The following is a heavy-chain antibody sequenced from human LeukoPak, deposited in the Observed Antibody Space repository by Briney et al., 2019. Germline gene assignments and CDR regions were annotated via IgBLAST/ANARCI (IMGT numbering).Heavy chain of an antibody. CDR3: AKEIDGFDV. V-gene: IGHV3-74*01. CDR2: IRFDGGDT. CDR1: GFTFSNYW. Sequence: GGSLRLSCAASGFTFSNYWMHWVRQAPGMGLVWVSSIRFDGGDTAYADSAKGRFTISRDNAKNTVYLQMDSLRAEDTAVCYCAKEIDGFDVWGQGTLVTVSS. J-gene: IGHJ3*01.